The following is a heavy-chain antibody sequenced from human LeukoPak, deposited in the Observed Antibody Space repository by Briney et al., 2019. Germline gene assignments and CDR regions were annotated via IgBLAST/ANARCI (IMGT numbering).Heavy chain of an antibody. V-gene: IGHV4-38-2*02. Sequence: PSETLSLTCTVSGYSISSGYHWGWIRQPPGKGLEWIGSIYHSGSTYYNPSLKSRVTISVDTSKNQFSLKLRSVTAADTAVYYCARVVRSTDSSGFYLPEYFQHWGQGTLVTVSS. J-gene: IGHJ1*01. D-gene: IGHD3-22*01. CDR3: ARVVRSTDSSGFYLPEYFQH. CDR1: GYSISSGYH. CDR2: IYHSGST.